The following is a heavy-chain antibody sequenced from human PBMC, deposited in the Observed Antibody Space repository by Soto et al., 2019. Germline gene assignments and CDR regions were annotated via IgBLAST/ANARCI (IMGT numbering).Heavy chain of an antibody. CDR1: GYTFTSHY. Sequence: QVQLVQSGAEVKKPGASVKVSCKASGYTFTSHYLHWVRQAPGQGLEWMGIINPSGGSTSYAQKFQGRVTMTRDTSTSTVYMELSSLRSEDSAVYYCVSSLLTSASDAFDIWGQGTMLTVSS. V-gene: IGHV1-46*03. CDR3: VSSLLTSASDAFDI. CDR2: INPSGGST. J-gene: IGHJ3*02. D-gene: IGHD3-9*01.